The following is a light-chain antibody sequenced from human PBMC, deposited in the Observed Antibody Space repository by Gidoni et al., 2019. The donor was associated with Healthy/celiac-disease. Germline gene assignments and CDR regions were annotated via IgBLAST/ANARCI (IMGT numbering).Light chain of an antibody. CDR3: QQRRET. CDR2: DAS. J-gene: IGKJ2*01. CDR1: QSVSSY. Sequence: EIVLTQSPATLSLSPGERATLSCRASQSVSSYLAWYQQKPGQAPRLLIYDASNRATGIPARFSGSGSGTDFTLTISSLEPEDFAVYYCQQRRETFGQXTKLEIK. V-gene: IGKV3-11*01.